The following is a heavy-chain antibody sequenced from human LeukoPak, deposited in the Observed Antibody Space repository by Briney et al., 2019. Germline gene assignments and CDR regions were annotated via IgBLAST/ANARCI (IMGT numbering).Heavy chain of an antibody. CDR1: GFTFSSYS. D-gene: IGHD3-22*01. Sequence: GGSLRLSCAASGFTFSSYSMNWVRQAPGKGLEWVSYISSGGGTIYYADSVKGRFTISRDNAKSSLYLQMNSLRAEDTAVYYCARQPDSSGYYSKFNGFDYWGQGTLVTVSS. J-gene: IGHJ4*02. CDR3: ARQPDSSGYYSKFNGFDY. V-gene: IGHV3-48*04. CDR2: ISSGGGTI.